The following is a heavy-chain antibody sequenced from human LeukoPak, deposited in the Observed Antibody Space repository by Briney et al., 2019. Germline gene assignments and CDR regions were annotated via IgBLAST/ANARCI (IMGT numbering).Heavy chain of an antibody. V-gene: IGHV4-39*01. D-gene: IGHD2-15*01. Sequence: SETLSLTCTVSGGSISSSSYSWGWIRQPPGKGLEWIGSIYYSGSTYYNPSLKSRVTISVDTSKNQFSLKLSSVTAADTAVYYCARPGGYCSGGSCYHYGMDVWGQGTTVTVSS. J-gene: IGHJ6*02. CDR2: IYYSGST. CDR1: GGSISSSSYS. CDR3: ARPGGYCSGGSCYHYGMDV.